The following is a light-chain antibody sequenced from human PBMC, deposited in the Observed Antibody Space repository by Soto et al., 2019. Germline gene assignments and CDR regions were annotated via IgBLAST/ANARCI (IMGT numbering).Light chain of an antibody. V-gene: IGKV3-20*01. CDR3: QQYGRSPLLYT. CDR1: QSVTNNF. Sequence: EIVLTQSPGTLSLSQGERATLSCRASQSVTNNFLAWYQQKPGQAPRLLIYGASTRAAGVPNRFSGSGSGTDFTRTITRLEPEDFAVYYCQQYGRSPLLYTFGQGTKLGVK. J-gene: IGKJ2*01. CDR2: GAS.